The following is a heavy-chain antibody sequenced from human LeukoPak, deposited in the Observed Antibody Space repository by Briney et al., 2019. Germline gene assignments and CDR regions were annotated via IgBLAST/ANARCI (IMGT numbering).Heavy chain of an antibody. CDR2: IRYDGSNK. CDR1: GFTFSSYG. J-gene: IGHJ4*02. V-gene: IGHV3-30*02. Sequence: GGSLRLSCAASGFTFSSYGMHWVRQAPGKGLEWVAFIRYDGSNKYYADSVKGRFTISRDNAKNSLYLQMNSLRAEDTAVYYCARDVKGIAVAGFDYWAREPWSPSPQ. D-gene: IGHD6-19*01. CDR3: ARDVKGIAVAGFDY.